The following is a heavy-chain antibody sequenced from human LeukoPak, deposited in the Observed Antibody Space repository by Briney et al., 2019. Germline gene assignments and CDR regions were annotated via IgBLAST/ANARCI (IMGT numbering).Heavy chain of an antibody. Sequence: GSLRLSCAASGFTFSSYGMHWVRQAPGKGLEWVAFISYDGSDKDYADSVKGRFTISRDNSKNTLYLQMNSLRAEDTAVYYCAKVPRQHDNWFDPWGQGTLVTVSS. CDR1: GFTFSSYG. J-gene: IGHJ5*02. CDR3: AKVPRQHDNWFDP. D-gene: IGHD6-13*01. CDR2: ISYDGSDK. V-gene: IGHV3-30*18.